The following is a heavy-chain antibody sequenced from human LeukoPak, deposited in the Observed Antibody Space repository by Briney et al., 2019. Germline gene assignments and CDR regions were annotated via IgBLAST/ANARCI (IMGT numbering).Heavy chain of an antibody. CDR2: INSDGTVT. Sequence: PGGSLRLSCAASGFTFSNYWMHWVRQAPGKGLVGVSQINSDGTVTNYADSVKGRFTISRDNAKNTLYLQMNSLRDEDTAVYYCAREGPYFRHWGQGTLVTVSS. V-gene: IGHV3-74*01. J-gene: IGHJ1*01. CDR3: AREGPYFRH. CDR1: GFTFSNYW.